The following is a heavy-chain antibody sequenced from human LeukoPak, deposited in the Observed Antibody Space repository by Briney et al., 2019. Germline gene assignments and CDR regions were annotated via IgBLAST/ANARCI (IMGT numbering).Heavy chain of an antibody. CDR2: ISYDGSNK. D-gene: IGHD3-16*02. J-gene: IGHJ4*02. V-gene: IGHV3-30*04. CDR3: ARDGLRGITFGGVIAHFDY. CDR1: GFTFTNYA. Sequence: GGSLRLSCAASGFTFTNYAIHWVRQAPGKGLEWVAVISYDGSNKYYADPVKGRFTISRDNSKNTLYLQMNSLRAEDTAVYYCARDGLRGITFGGVIAHFDYWGQGTLVTVSS.